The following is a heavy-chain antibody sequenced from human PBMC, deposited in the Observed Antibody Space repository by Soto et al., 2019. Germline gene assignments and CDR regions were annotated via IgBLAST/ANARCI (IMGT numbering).Heavy chain of an antibody. CDR2: ITSSSSYI. J-gene: IGHJ3*02. D-gene: IGHD2-2*01. CDR3: ARDSYCSSASCYADAFDI. V-gene: IGHV3-21*01. CDR1: GFTFSFYS. Sequence: DVQLVESGGGLVKPGGSLRLSCAASGFTFSFYSMNWVRQAPGKGLEWVSSITSSSSYIYYANSVKGRFTISRDNAKNSLYLQMNSLRAEDTAVYYCARDSYCSSASCYADAFDIWGQGTMVTVSS.